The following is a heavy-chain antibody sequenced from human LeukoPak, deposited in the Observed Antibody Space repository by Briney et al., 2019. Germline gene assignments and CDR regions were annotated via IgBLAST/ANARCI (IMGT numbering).Heavy chain of an antibody. CDR2: IYYSGST. Sequence: SETLSLTCTVSGGSISSYYWSWIRQPPGKGLEWIGYIYYSGSTNYNPSLKSRVTISVDTSKNQFSLKLSSVTAADTAVYYCARHHTGYYFDYWGQGTLVTASS. D-gene: IGHD1-1*01. V-gene: IGHV4-59*08. CDR1: GGSISSYY. J-gene: IGHJ4*02. CDR3: ARHHTGYYFDY.